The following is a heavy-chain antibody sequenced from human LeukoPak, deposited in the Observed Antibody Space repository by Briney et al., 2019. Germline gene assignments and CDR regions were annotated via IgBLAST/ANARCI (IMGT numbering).Heavy chain of an antibody. J-gene: IGHJ4*02. V-gene: IGHV4-59*08. CDR1: GVSISSYY. CDR3: ARHTIAAAGREHLDY. D-gene: IGHD6-13*01. Sequence: SETLSLTCTVSGVSISSYYWSWIRQPPGKGLEWIGYIYYSGSTNYNPSLKSRVTISVDTSKNQFSLKLSSVTAADTAVYYCARHTIAAAGREHLDYWGQGTLVTVSS. CDR2: IYYSGST.